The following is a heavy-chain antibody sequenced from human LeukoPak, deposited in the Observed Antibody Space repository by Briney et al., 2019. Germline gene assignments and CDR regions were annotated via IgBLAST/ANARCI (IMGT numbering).Heavy chain of an antibody. CDR2: IYTSGST. CDR1: GGSFDSKY. J-gene: IGHJ6*03. D-gene: IGHD1-1*01. V-gene: IGHV4-4*09. CDR3: ANYTRNVHYYMDV. Sequence: SETLSLTCSVSGGSFDSKYWSWIRQPPGKGLEWIGYIYTSGSTNFNPSLRSRVAMSIDTSKNQFSPKVYSVTAADTAVYYCANYTRNVHYYMDVWGKGTTVIVSS.